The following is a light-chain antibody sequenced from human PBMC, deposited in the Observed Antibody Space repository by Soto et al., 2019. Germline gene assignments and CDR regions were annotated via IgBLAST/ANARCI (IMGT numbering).Light chain of an antibody. Sequence: EIVMTQSPVTLSVSPGERATLSCGASQNISRSLAWYQQKPGQTPRLLIYDTSTRATGVPTRFSGSRSGAEFTITINSLQSEDFAVYYCQPYNNWPLTFGGGTKVDIK. V-gene: IGKV3-15*01. J-gene: IGKJ4*01. CDR1: QNISRS. CDR3: QPYNNWPLT. CDR2: DTS.